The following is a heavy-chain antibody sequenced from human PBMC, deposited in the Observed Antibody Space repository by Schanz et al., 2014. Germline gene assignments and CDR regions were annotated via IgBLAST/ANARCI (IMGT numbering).Heavy chain of an antibody. V-gene: IGHV1-3*01. Sequence: QVQLVQSGAEVKKPGSSMKVSCKASGGTFSTYPINWVRQAPGQGLEWMGWINVGNGNMKYSQKFQGRVIITRDTSAGAAYMELTSLKSRGPAVYFCARDLTVDAGSVVHFSSCGMDVWGQGTTVTVSS. D-gene: IGHD2-8*01. CDR2: INVGNGNM. J-gene: IGHJ6*02. CDR1: GGTFSTYP. CDR3: ARDLTVDAGSVVHFSSCGMDV.